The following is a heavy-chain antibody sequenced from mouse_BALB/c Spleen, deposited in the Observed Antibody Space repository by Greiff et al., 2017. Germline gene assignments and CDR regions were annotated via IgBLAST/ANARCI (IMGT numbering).Heavy chain of an antibody. CDR2: INPSNGRT. J-gene: IGHJ2*01. CDR1: GYTFTSYW. Sequence: VQLQQPGAELVKPGASVKLSCKASGYTFTSYWMHWVKQRPGQGLEWIGEINPSNGRTNYNEKFKSKATLTVDKSSSTAYMQLSSLTSEDSAVYYCARDRYDGFDYWGQGTTLTVSS. D-gene: IGHD2-14*01. CDR3: ARDRYDGFDY. V-gene: IGHV1S81*02.